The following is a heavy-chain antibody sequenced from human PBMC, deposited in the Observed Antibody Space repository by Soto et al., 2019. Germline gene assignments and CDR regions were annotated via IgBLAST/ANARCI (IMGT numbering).Heavy chain of an antibody. CDR1: GYTFTSYG. J-gene: IGHJ4*02. CDR3: ARVVPAAEYDILTGYFTLDY. V-gene: IGHV1-18*04. Sequence: GASVKVSCKASGYTFTSYGISWVRQAPGQGLEWMGWISAYNGNTNYAQKLQGRVTMTTDTSTSTAYMELRSLRSDDTAVYYCARVVPAAEYDILTGYFTLDYWGQGTLVTVSS. D-gene: IGHD3-9*01. CDR2: ISAYNGNT.